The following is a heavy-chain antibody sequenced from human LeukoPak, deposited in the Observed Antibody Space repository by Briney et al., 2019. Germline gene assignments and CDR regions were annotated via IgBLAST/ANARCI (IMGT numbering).Heavy chain of an antibody. D-gene: IGHD3-10*01. Sequence: GGSLRLSCAASGFTFSSYAMSWVRQAPGKGLEWVSAISGSGGSTYYADSVKGRFTISRDNSKNTLYLQMNSLRAEDTAVYYCAKDGTDYYGSGSVYWGQGTLVTVSS. J-gene: IGHJ4*02. CDR3: AKDGTDYYGSGSVY. CDR2: ISGSGGST. V-gene: IGHV3-23*01. CDR1: GFTFSSYA.